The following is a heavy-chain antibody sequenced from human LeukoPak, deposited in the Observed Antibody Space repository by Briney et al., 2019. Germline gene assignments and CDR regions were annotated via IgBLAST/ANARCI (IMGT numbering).Heavy chain of an antibody. CDR2: IYHSGST. CDR3: ARDLTLRYFDWIGAFDI. Sequence: SETLSLTCTVSGYSISSGYYWGWIRQPPGKGLEWIGSIYHSGSTYYNPSLKSRVTISVDTSKNQFSLKLSSVTAADTAVYYCARDLTLRYFDWIGAFDIWGQGTMVTVSS. V-gene: IGHV4-38-2*02. CDR1: GYSISSGYY. J-gene: IGHJ3*02. D-gene: IGHD3-9*01.